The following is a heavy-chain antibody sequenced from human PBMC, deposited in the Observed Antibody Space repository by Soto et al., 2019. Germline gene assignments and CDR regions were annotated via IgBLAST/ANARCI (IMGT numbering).Heavy chain of an antibody. V-gene: IGHV3-30-3*01. CDR1: GFTFSSYA. CDR2: ISYDGSNK. J-gene: IGHJ4*02. Sequence: SLRLSCAASGFTFSSYAMHWVRQAPGKGLEWVAVISYDGSNKYYADSVKGRFTISRDNSKNTLYLQMNSLRAEDTSVYYCANYATPTYYDYCSGYYYFDYWGQGTRVTVSS. CDR3: ANYATPTYYDYCSGYYYFDY. D-gene: IGHD3-3*01.